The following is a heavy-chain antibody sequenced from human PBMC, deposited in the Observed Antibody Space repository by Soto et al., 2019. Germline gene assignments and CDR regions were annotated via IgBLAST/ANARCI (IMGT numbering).Heavy chain of an antibody. D-gene: IGHD6-13*01. CDR3: AKDFISWYYFDY. CDR2: ISSGSTYM. J-gene: IGHJ4*02. V-gene: IGHV3-21*01. CDR1: GFTFSSYS. Sequence: PGGSLRLSCAASGFTFSSYSMNWVRQAPGKGLEWVSSISSGSTYMYYADSVKGRFTISRDNAKSSLYLQLNSLRAEDTAVYYCAKDFISWYYFDYWGQGTLVTVSS.